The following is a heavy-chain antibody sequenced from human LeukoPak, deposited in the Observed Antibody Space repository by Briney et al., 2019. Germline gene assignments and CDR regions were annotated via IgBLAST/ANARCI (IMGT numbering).Heavy chain of an antibody. V-gene: IGHV1-69*06. D-gene: IGHD2-15*01. CDR2: IIPIFGTA. CDR1: GGTFSSYA. Sequence: ASVKVSCKASGGTFSSYAISWVRQAPGQGLEWMGGIIPIFGTANYAQKFQGRVTITADKSTSTAYMELSSLRSEDTAVYYCARDYGCSGGSCYTPTDLSFDPWGQGTLVTVSS. CDR3: ARDYGCSGGSCYTPTDLSFDP. J-gene: IGHJ5*02.